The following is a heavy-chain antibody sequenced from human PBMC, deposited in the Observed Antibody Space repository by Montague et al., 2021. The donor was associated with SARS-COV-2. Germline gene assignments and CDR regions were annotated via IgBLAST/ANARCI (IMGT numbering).Heavy chain of an antibody. CDR3: ARGGGRDAFDI. D-gene: IGHD6-25*01. J-gene: IGHJ3*02. CDR2: IYSGGST. Sequence: SLSLSFSAPGFTVSSNYMSWVRQAPGKGLEWVSVIYSGGSTYYADSVKGRFTISRDNSKNTLYLQMNSLRAEDTAVYYCARGGGRDAFDIWGQGTMVTVSS. V-gene: IGHV3-53*05. CDR1: GFTVSSNY.